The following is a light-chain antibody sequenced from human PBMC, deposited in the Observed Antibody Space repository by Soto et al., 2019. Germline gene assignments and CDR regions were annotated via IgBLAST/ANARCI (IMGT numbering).Light chain of an antibody. CDR3: QHYGSSPYT. V-gene: IGKV3-20*01. Sequence: EIVLTQSPGTLSLSPGERATLSCRASQSVRSNYLAWYQQKPGQAPRLLIYGASSRATGIPDRFSGSGSGTDFTLTISRLEPEDFAVYYCQHYGSSPYTFGRGTTLEIK. CDR2: GAS. CDR1: QSVRSNY. J-gene: IGKJ2*01.